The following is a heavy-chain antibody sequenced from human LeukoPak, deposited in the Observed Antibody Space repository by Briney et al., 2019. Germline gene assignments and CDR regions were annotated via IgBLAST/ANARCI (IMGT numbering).Heavy chain of an antibody. V-gene: IGHV3-74*01. Sequence: HGGSLRLSCAASGFTFSSYWMHWVRQAPGKGLVWVSRINSDGSSTSYADSVKGRFTISRDNAKNTLYLQMNSLRAEDTAVYYCAREGYDSSGYYKTDYWGQGTLVTVSS. CDR1: GFTFSSYW. J-gene: IGHJ4*02. CDR2: INSDGSST. CDR3: AREGYDSSGYYKTDY. D-gene: IGHD3-22*01.